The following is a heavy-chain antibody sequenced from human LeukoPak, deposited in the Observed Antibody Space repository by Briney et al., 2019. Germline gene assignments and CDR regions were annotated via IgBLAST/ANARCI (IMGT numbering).Heavy chain of an antibody. CDR2: INHSGST. D-gene: IGHD3-10*01. CDR3: AKAVRAKRGYYYYMDV. Sequence: SETLSLTCTVTGDSISSGTYYWSWIRQPPGKGLEWIGEINHSGSTNYNPSLKSRVTISVDTSKNQFSLKLSSVTAADTAVYYCAKAVRAKRGYYYYMDVWGKGTTVTVSS. J-gene: IGHJ6*03. V-gene: IGHV4-39*07. CDR1: GDSISSGTYY.